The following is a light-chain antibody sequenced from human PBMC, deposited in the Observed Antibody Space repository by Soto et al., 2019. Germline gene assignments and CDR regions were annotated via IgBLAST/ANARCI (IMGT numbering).Light chain of an antibody. V-gene: IGKV1-5*01. J-gene: IGKJ2*01. CDR1: KSTRRW. Sequence: DIQMAQSPSTLSASVGDRVTITLPARKSTRRWLGWYQRKPGKATKLLIYDCTSLESGGPSRFSGSGSGTEFTITNSSVQPDDFATCYCQQYNSYSGTFGQGTKVDIK. CDR2: DCT. CDR3: QQYNSYSGT.